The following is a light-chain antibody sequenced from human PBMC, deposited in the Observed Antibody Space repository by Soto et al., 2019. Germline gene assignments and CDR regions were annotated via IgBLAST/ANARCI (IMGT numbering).Light chain of an antibody. CDR1: QTVASSY. V-gene: IGKV3-20*01. CDR3: QQYGTSPWT. J-gene: IGKJ1*01. Sequence: IVMTQSPATLSVARGGRASLSCRASQTVASSYLAWYQQKPGEAPRLLIYSASTRATGVPDRFIGSGSEADFTLSISSLEPEDFAIYYCQQYGTSPWTFGQGTKVDI. CDR2: SAS.